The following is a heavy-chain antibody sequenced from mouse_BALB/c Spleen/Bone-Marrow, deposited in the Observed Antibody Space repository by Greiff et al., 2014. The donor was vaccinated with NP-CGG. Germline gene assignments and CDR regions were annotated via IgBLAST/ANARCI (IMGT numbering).Heavy chain of an antibody. Sequence: QVQLQQPGAELVRPGASVKLSCKASGYTFTSYWINWVKQRPGQGLEWIGNIYPSDSYTNYNQKFKDKATLTVDKSSSTAYMQLSSPTPEDSAVYYCTRYDYDWFAYWGQGTLVTVSA. CDR3: TRYDYDWFAY. V-gene: IGHV1-69*02. CDR2: IYPSDSYT. D-gene: IGHD2-4*01. CDR1: GYTFTSYW. J-gene: IGHJ3*01.